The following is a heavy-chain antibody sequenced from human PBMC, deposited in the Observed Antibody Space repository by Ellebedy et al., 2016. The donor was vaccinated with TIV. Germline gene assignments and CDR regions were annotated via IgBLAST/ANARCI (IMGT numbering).Heavy chain of an antibody. CDR1: GFTFSDYW. V-gene: IGHV3-74*01. CDR3: ARRAAGGGYLDF. CDR2: ISGDGSTT. J-gene: IGHJ4*02. D-gene: IGHD2-15*01. Sequence: PGGSLRLSCAASGFTFSDYWMHWVRQDSGKGLLLVSRISGDGSTTLYADSVKGRFTISRDNAKNTVYLQINSLRVEDTAVYHCARRAAGGGYLDFWGQGTLTTVSS.